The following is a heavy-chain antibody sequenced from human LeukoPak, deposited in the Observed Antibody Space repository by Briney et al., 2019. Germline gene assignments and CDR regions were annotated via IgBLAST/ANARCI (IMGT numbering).Heavy chain of an antibody. CDR3: ARENWGNRVGAFDI. V-gene: IGHV3-64*01. D-gene: IGHD7-27*01. CDR2: IGSNGGST. CDR1: GFTFSSYA. Sequence: PGGSLRLSRAASGFTFSSYAMHWVRQAPGKGLEYVSAIGSNGGSTYYANSVKGRFTISRDNSKNTLYLQMGSLRAEDMAVYYCARENWGNRVGAFDIWGQGTMVTVSS. J-gene: IGHJ3*02.